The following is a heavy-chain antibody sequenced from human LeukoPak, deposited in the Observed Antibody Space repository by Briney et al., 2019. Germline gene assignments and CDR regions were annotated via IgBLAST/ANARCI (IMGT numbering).Heavy chain of an antibody. CDR1: GGTFSSYA. V-gene: IGHV1-69*06. D-gene: IGHD1-26*01. CDR3: ARCAATSSWVYYHYYYMDV. Sequence: ASVKVSCKASGGTFSSYAISWVRQAPGQGLEWMGGIIPIFGTANYAQKFQGRVTITADKSTSTAYMELSSLRSEDTAVYYCARCAATSSWVYYHYYYMDVWGKGTTVTVSS. J-gene: IGHJ6*03. CDR2: IIPIFGTA.